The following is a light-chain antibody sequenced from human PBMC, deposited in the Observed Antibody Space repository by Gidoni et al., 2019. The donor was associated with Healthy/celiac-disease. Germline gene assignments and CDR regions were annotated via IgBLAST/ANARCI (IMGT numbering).Light chain of an antibody. V-gene: IGKV1-39*01. J-gene: IGKJ3*01. Sequence: DIQMTQSPSSLSASVGDRVTITCQASQGISSYLNWYQQKPVKAPKLLIYAASSLQSGVPSRFSGSGSGTDFTLTISSLQPEDFATYYCQQSYSPLCTFGPGTKVDIK. CDR1: QGISSY. CDR2: AAS. CDR3: QQSYSPLCT.